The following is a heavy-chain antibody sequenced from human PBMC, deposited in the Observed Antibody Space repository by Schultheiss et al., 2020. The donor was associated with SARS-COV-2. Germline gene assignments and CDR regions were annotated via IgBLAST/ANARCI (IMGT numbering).Heavy chain of an antibody. CDR1: GGSFSGYY. Sequence: GSLRLSCAVYGGSFSGYYWSWIRQPPGKGLEWIGEINHSGSTNYNPSLKSRVTISVDTPKNQFSLNLSSVTAADTAVYYCARARSSSSPLYHYYYMDVWGKGTTVTVSS. CDR2: INHSGST. J-gene: IGHJ6*03. CDR3: ARARSSSSPLYHYYYMDV. D-gene: IGHD6-6*01. V-gene: IGHV4-34*01.